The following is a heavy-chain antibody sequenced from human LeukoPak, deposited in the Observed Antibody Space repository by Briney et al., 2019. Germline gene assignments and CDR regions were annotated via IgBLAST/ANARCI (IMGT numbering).Heavy chain of an antibody. V-gene: IGHV5-51*01. CDR1: GSRFTSYW. CDR2: IYPGDSDT. J-gene: IGHJ3*02. Sequence: GEPLKISCKGSGSRFTSYWIGGVRQMPGKGLEWMGIIYPGDSDTRKSPSFEGQVTISADTSTTTPSLQWSSLKPSDTAMYYCAMRRDGYNQDAFDIWGQGTMVTVSS. CDR3: AMRRDGYNQDAFDI. D-gene: IGHD5-24*01.